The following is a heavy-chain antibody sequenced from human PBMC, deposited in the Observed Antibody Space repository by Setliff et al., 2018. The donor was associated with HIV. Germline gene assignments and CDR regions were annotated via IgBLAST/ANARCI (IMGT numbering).Heavy chain of an antibody. Sequence: SETLSLTCSVSTDSISNFHWSWMRQPAGKGLEWIGRLYVSGDTNYNPSLKSRVTVSLDTSKKHFSLNLKSVTAADTAVYYCALTGHRLLRGYMDVWGKGTTVTVSS. CDR3: ALTGHRLLRGYMDV. CDR2: LYVSGDT. D-gene: IGHD2-15*01. V-gene: IGHV4-4*07. CDR1: TDSISNFH. J-gene: IGHJ6*03.